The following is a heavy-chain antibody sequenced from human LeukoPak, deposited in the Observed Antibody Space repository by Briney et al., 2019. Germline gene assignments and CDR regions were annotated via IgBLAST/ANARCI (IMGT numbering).Heavy chain of an antibody. CDR2: ISGSGST. CDR1: GYTFSSHA. CDR3: VKDLVGSLPDYFDY. J-gene: IGHJ4*02. V-gene: IGHV3-23*01. D-gene: IGHD3-10*01. Sequence: GGSLRLSCAPSGYTFSSHAMSWVRQAPEKGLEWVSGISGSGSTSYTNSVKGRFTIPRDNSKATPYLQMNGPRAEDTAVYYCVKDLVGSLPDYFDYWGQGTLVAVSS.